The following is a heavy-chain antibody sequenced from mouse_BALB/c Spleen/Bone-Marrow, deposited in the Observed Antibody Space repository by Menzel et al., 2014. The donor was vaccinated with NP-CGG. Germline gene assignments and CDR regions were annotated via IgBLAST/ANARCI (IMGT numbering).Heavy chain of an antibody. Sequence: VQLVESGPGLVAPSQRLSIPCTVSGFSLTVYGVNWVRQPPGKGLEWLGMIWGDGITDYNSAFKSRLSTSKDDSKSQVFLKMNSLQTDDTAEYYCAREGNYFDYWGQGTTLTVSS. J-gene: IGHJ2*01. CDR3: AREGNYFDY. V-gene: IGHV2-6-7*01. CDR2: IWGDGIT. CDR1: GFSLTVYG.